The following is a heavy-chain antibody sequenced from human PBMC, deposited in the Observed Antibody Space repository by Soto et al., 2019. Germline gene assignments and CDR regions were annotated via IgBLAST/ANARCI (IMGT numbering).Heavy chain of an antibody. CDR3: ARDDLGYCSSTSCLPMNY. D-gene: IGHD2-2*01. Sequence: QVQLVQSGAEVKKPGASVKVSCKAYGYTFTSYAMHWVRQAPGQRLEWMGWINAGNGNTKYSQKFQGRVTITRDTSASTAYMELSSLRSEDTAVYYCARDDLGYCSSTSCLPMNYWGQGTLVTVSS. V-gene: IGHV1-3*01. J-gene: IGHJ4*02. CDR1: GYTFTSYA. CDR2: INAGNGNT.